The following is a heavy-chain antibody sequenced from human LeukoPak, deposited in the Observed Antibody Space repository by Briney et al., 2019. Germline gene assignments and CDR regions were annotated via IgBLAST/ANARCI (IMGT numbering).Heavy chain of an antibody. D-gene: IGHD3-10*01. CDR1: GDSVSSNSAA. J-gene: IGHJ6*02. CDR2: TYYRSKWYN. Sequence: SQTLSLTCAISGDSVSSNSAAWNWIRQSPSRGLEWLGRTYYRSKWYNDYAVSVKSRITINPDTSKNQFSLQLNSVTPEDTAVYYCARDRRAFTYGSGGQPPYYYYYGMDVWGQGTTVTVSS. V-gene: IGHV6-1*01. CDR3: ARDRRAFTYGSGGQPPYYYYYGMDV.